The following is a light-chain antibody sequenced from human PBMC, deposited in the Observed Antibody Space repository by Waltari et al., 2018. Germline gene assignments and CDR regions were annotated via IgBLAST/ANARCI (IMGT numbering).Light chain of an antibody. CDR3: QQRSNWPPLT. V-gene: IGKV3-11*01. CDR2: DAS. J-gene: IGKJ4*01. CDR1: QSVSSY. Sequence: IVLTQSPATLSLSPGESATLSCRASQSVSSYLAWYQKKPGQAPRLLIYDASNRATGIPARFSGSGSGTDFTLTISSLEPEDFAVYYCQQRSNWPPLTFGGGTKVEIK.